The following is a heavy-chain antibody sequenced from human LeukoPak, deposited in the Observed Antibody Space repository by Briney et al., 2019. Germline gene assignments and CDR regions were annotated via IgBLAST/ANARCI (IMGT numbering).Heavy chain of an antibody. J-gene: IGHJ5*02. V-gene: IGHV3-23*01. CDR1: GFTFSSYA. D-gene: IGHD3-16*02. Sequence: GGSLRLSCAASGFTFSSYAMSWVRKAPGKGLEWVSAISGSGGSTYYADSVKGRFTISRDNSENTLYLQMNSLRAEDTAVYYCAKGPYDYVWGSYRPETYNWFDPWGQGTPVTVSS. CDR2: ISGSGGST. CDR3: AKGPYDYVWGSYRPETYNWFDP.